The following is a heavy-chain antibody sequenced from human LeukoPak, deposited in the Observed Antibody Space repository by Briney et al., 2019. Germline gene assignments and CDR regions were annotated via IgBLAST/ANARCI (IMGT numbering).Heavy chain of an antibody. CDR3: ARSYSSSSFDLNFDY. Sequence: SETLSLTCTVSGGSISSYYWSWIRQPPGKGLEWIGYIYYSGSTNYNPSLKSRVTISVDTSKNQFSLKLSSVTAAVTAVYYCARSYSSSSFDLNFDYWGQGTLVTVSS. D-gene: IGHD6-13*01. V-gene: IGHV4-59*01. J-gene: IGHJ4*02. CDR2: IYYSGST. CDR1: GGSISSYY.